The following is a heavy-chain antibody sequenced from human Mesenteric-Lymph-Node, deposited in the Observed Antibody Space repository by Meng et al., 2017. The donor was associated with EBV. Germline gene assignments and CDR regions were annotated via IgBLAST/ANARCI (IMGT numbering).Heavy chain of an antibody. V-gene: IGHV4-34*01. CDR3: ARVDYTKSFPFDY. CDR2: IDHSGSN. CDR1: GGSFNDYS. Sequence: QVQVKHGGAGGLNPSETLSLTCAVYGGSFNDYSWTWIRQPPGKGLEWIGEIDHSGSNNYNPSLKSRVTMAVDTSKNQFSLKLASVTAADTAVYYCARVDYTKSFPFDYWGRGTLVTVSS. J-gene: IGHJ4*02. D-gene: IGHD2-2*02.